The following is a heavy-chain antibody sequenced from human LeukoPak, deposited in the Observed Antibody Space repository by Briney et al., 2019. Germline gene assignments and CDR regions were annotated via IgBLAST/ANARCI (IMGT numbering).Heavy chain of an antibody. D-gene: IGHD3-10*01. CDR1: GFTFSSYW. Sequence: GGSLRLSCAASGFTFSSYWMSWVRQAPGKGLEWVANIKQDGSEKYYVDSVKGRFTISRDNAKNSLYLQMNSLRAEDTAVYYCARDHGIEEWFGELLNPFYMDVWGKGTTVTVSS. CDR2: IKQDGSEK. CDR3: ARDHGIEEWFGELLNPFYMDV. J-gene: IGHJ6*03. V-gene: IGHV3-7*01.